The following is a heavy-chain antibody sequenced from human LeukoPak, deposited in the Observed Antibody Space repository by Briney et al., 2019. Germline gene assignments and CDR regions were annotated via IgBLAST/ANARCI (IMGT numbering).Heavy chain of an antibody. Sequence: SVKVSCMASGGTFSSYAISWVRQAPGQGLEWMGRIIPIFGTANYAQKFQGRVTITTDESTSTAYMELSSLRSEDTAVYYCARDPQGYYGSGSQRPDYYYYMDVWGKGTTVTVSS. J-gene: IGHJ6*03. CDR3: ARDPQGYYGSGSQRPDYYYYMDV. D-gene: IGHD3-10*01. V-gene: IGHV1-69*05. CDR2: IIPIFGTA. CDR1: GGTFSSYA.